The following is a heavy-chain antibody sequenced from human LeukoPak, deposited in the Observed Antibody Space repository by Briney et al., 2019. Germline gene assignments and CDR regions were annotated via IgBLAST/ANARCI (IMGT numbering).Heavy chain of an antibody. CDR1: GGSISSGSYY. CDR2: IYYSGST. CDR3: ARGQYSSSWYRVGWFDP. J-gene: IGHJ5*02. D-gene: IGHD6-13*01. Sequence: PSETLSLTCTVSGGSISSGSYYWSWIRQPPGKGLEWIGYIYYSGSTNYNPSLKSRVTISVDTSKNQFSLKLSSVTAADTAVYYCARGQYSSSWYRVGWFDPWGQGTLVTVSS. V-gene: IGHV4-61*01.